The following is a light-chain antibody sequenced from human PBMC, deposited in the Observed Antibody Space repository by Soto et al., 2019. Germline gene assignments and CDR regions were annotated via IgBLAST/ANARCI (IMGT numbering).Light chain of an antibody. Sequence: DLQMTQSHSSLSASLGNRVTLPWLASQSISTYLNWYQQKPGKAPKLLIYAASSLQSGVPSRFSGSGSGTLFTLTISSLQTEDFATYYCQQTSSTPVTFGQGTRLEIK. V-gene: IGKV1-39*01. CDR3: QQTSSTPVT. CDR1: QSISTY. J-gene: IGKJ5*01. CDR2: AAS.